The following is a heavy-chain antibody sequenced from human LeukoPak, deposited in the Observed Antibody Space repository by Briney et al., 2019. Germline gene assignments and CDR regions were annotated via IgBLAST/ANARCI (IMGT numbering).Heavy chain of an antibody. CDR2: ISGNADDT. CDR3: AKREGYGSIDY. V-gene: IGHV3-23*01. J-gene: IGHJ4*02. Sequence: GGSLRLPCAASGFTFSNYAMSWVRQAPGQGLEWVSGISGNADDTDYADSVKGRFTISRDNSKTTLYLQMNSLRAEDTAVYYCAKREGYGSIDYWGQGTLVTVSS. D-gene: IGHD3-16*01. CDR1: GFTFSNYA.